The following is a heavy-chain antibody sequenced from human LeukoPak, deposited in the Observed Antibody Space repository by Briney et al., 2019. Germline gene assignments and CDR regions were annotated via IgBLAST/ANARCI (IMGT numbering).Heavy chain of an antibody. V-gene: IGHV3-30*04. CDR3: AREDIAAAGPFDY. D-gene: IGHD6-13*01. CDR2: ISYDGSNK. Sequence: PGGSLRLSCAASGFTFSSYAMHWVRQAPGKGLEWVAVISYDGSNKYYADSVKGRFTISRDNSKNTLYLQMNSLRAEDTAVYYCAREDIAAAGPFDYWGQGTLVTVSS. J-gene: IGHJ4*02. CDR1: GFTFSSYA.